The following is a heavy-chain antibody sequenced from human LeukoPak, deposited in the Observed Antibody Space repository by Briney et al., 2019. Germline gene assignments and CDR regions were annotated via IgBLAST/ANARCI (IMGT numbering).Heavy chain of an antibody. CDR1: GYTFTGYY. J-gene: IGHJ6*03. CDR2: INPNSGGT. Sequence: GASVKVSCKASGYTFTGYYMHWVPQAPGQGLEWMGRINPNSGGTNYAQKFQGRVTMTRDTSISTAYMELSRLRSDDTALYYCARDIYYDILTGYLTSYYYYYMDVWGKGTTVTVSS. CDR3: ARDIYYDILTGYLTSYYYYYMDV. D-gene: IGHD3-9*01. V-gene: IGHV1-2*06.